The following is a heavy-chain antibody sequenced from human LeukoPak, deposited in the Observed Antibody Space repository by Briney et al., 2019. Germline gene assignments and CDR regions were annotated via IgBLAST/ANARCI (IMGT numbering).Heavy chain of an antibody. Sequence: GGSLRLSCAASGFTFDDYGMSWVRQAPGKGLEWVSSISSSSSYIYYADSVKGRFTISRDNAKNSLYLQMNSLRAEDTTVYYCARGTTVVTPTHFDYWGQGTLVTVSS. D-gene: IGHD4-23*01. CDR1: GFTFDDYG. J-gene: IGHJ4*02. CDR3: ARGTTVVTPTHFDY. CDR2: ISSSSSYI. V-gene: IGHV3-21*01.